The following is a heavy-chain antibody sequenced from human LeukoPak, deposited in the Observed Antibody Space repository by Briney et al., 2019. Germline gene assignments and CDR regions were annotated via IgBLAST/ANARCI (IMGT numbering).Heavy chain of an antibody. CDR3: ARARYANAWYAFDI. D-gene: IGHD2-2*01. CDR1: GGSVSSYY. CDR2: LSHSGSS. V-gene: IGHV4-59*02. Sequence: PSETLSLTCTVSGGSVSSYYWSWIRRPPGRGLEWIAYLSHSGSSDSNPSLTSRVTTLVDTSKNQFSLKLTSVTAADTAVYYCARARYANAWYAFDIWGQGTMVTVSS. J-gene: IGHJ3*02.